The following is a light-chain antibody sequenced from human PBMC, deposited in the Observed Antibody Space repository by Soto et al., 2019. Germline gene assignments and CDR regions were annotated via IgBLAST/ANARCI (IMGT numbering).Light chain of an antibody. Sequence: QSVLAQPASVSGSPGQSITISCTGTSSDIGGYNLVSWYQHHPGKAPKLIIYEASKRPSGVSDRFSGSRSGDTASLTISALQTDDEADYYCYSFAGSATVVFGGGTKLTVL. CDR3: YSFAGSATVV. J-gene: IGLJ3*02. CDR2: EAS. V-gene: IGLV2-23*02. CDR1: SSDIGGYNL.